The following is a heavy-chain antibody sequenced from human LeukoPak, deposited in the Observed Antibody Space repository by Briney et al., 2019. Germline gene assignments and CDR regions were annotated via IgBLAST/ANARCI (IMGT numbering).Heavy chain of an antibody. Sequence: PSETLSLTCAVSGGSISSSNWWSWVRQPPGKGLEWIGEIYHSGSTNYNPSLKSRVTISVDKSKNQFSLKLSSVTAADTAVYYCARDQVEYSSSNGAFDIWGQGTMVTVSS. J-gene: IGHJ3*02. D-gene: IGHD6-6*01. V-gene: IGHV4-4*02. CDR1: GGSISSSNW. CDR2: IYHSGST. CDR3: ARDQVEYSSSNGAFDI.